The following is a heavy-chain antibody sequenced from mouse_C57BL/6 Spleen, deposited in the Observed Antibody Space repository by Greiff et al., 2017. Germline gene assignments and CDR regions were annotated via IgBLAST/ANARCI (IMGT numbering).Heavy chain of an antibody. Sequence: QVQLQQSGAELVRPGASVKLSCKASGYTFTDYYINWVKQRPGQGLEWIARIYPGSGNTYYNEKFKGKATLTAEKSSSTAYMQLSSLTSEDSAVYFCARTAYYSKGKVYYAMDYWGQGTSVTVSS. D-gene: IGHD2-5*01. V-gene: IGHV1-76*01. CDR2: IYPGSGNT. CDR3: ARTAYYSKGKVYYAMDY. CDR1: GYTFTDYY. J-gene: IGHJ4*01.